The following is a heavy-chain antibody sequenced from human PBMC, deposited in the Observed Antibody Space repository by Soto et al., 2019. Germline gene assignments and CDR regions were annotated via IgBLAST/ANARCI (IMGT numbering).Heavy chain of an antibody. Sequence: LSLTCAVYGGSFSGYYWSWIRQPPGKGLEWIGEINHSGSTNYNPSLKSRVTISVDTSKNQFSLTLSSVTAADTAVYYCAREARTLPWYLDLWGRGTLLTVSS. CDR1: GGSFSGYY. D-gene: IGHD6-6*01. CDR2: INHSGST. J-gene: IGHJ2*01. CDR3: AREARTLPWYLDL. V-gene: IGHV4-34*01.